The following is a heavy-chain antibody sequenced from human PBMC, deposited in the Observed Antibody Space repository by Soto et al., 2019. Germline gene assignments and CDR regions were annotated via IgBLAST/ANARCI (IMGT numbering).Heavy chain of an antibody. D-gene: IGHD3-10*01. CDR3: ARYGSVIYSHYYYYYGMDV. Sequence: SVKVSCKASGGTFSSYAISWVRQAPGQGLEWMGGIIPIFGTANYAQKFQGRVTITADESTSTAYMELSSLRSEDTAVYYCARYGSVIYSHYYYYYGMDVWGQGTTVPGSS. J-gene: IGHJ6*02. V-gene: IGHV1-69*13. CDR2: IIPIFGTA. CDR1: GGTFSSYA.